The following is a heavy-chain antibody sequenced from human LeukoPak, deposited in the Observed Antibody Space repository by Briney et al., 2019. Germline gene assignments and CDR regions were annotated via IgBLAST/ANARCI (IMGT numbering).Heavy chain of an antibody. Sequence: GASVKVSFKASGYTFTVYYMHWVRQAPGQGLEWMGRINPNSGGTNYAQKFQGRVTMTRDTSISTAYMELSRLRSDDTAVYYCARGGRMVRGVEDYWGQGTLVTVSS. CDR3: ARGGRMVRGVEDY. D-gene: IGHD3-10*01. V-gene: IGHV1-2*06. CDR2: INPNSGGT. CDR1: GYTFTVYY. J-gene: IGHJ4*02.